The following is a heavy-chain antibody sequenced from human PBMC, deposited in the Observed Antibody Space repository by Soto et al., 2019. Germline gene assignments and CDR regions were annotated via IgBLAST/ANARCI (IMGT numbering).Heavy chain of an antibody. J-gene: IGHJ4*02. CDR2: IYYSGST. D-gene: IGHD3-9*01. CDR3: ARGLRDYDILTGYSAFDY. Sequence: PSETLSLTCTVSGGSISSYYWSWIRQPPGKGLEWIGYIYYSGSTNYNPSLKSRVTISVDTSKNQFSLKLSSVTAADTAVYYCARGLRDYDILTGYSAFDYWGQGTLVTVSS. V-gene: IGHV4-59*01. CDR1: GGSISSYY.